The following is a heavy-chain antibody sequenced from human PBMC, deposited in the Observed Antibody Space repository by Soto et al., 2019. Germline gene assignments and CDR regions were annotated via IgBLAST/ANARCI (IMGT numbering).Heavy chain of an antibody. J-gene: IGHJ4*02. Sequence: LGESLKISCEGSGFTFATSWIGWVRQMPGKGLEWMGIIYPGNSDTRYSPSFQGQVIISADKSINTAYLQWNSLTASDTSMYYCTRHVAGAGPDYWGQGTLVTVSS. V-gene: IGHV5-51*01. CDR2: IYPGNSDT. D-gene: IGHD6-13*01. CDR3: TRHVAGAGPDY. CDR1: GFTFATSW.